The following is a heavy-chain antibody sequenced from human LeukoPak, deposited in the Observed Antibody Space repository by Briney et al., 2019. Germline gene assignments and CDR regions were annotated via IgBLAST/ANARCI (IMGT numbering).Heavy chain of an antibody. CDR1: GGSISSYY. J-gene: IGHJ4*02. D-gene: IGHD3-10*01. CDR3: ATGAKKYYFDY. V-gene: IGHV4-59*01. CDR2: IYYSGST. Sequence: SETLSLTCTVSGGSISSYYCSWIRQPPGKGLEWIGYIYYSGSTNYNPSLKSRVTISADTSKNQFSLKLSSVTAADTAVYYCATGAKKYYFDYWGQGTLVTVSS.